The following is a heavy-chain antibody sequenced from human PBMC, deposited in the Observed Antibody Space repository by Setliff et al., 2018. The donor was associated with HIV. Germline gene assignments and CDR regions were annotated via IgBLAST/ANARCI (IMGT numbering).Heavy chain of an antibody. J-gene: IGHJ4*02. D-gene: IGHD3-10*01. V-gene: IGHV1-46*01. CDR1: GDLFTSYA. Sequence: ASVKVSCKTSGDLFTSYAFNWVRQAPGQGLEWMGISNPSGGSTTYAQKFQGRVTITADTSTDTSDMELSSLRSEDTAVYYCATSGTYYYGSGSYHASAYWGQGTLVTVSS. CDR2: SNPSGGST. CDR3: ATSGTYYYGSGSYHASAY.